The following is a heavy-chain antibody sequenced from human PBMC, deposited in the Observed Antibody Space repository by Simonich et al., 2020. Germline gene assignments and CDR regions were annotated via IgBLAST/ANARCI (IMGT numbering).Heavy chain of an antibody. CDR1: GGSFSGYY. CDR3: ARGKGWKNAFDI. Sequence: QVQLQQWGAGLLKPSETLSLTCAVYGGSFSGYYWSWFRQPPGKGLEWIGEINHSESTNYNPSLKSRVPISVDTSKNQFSLKLSSVTAADTAVYYCARGKGWKNAFDIWGQGTMVTVSS. J-gene: IGHJ3*02. D-gene: IGHD1-1*01. CDR2: INHSEST. V-gene: IGHV4-34*01.